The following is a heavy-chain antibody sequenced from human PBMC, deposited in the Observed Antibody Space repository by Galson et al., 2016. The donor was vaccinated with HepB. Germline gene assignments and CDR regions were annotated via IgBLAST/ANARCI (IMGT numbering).Heavy chain of an antibody. J-gene: IGHJ4*02. CDR1: GGIFSSYA. Sequence: SVKVSCKASGGIFSSYAMSWVRQAPGHGLEWMGGIIRMFGTVNYARKFQGRVTISADDSASTVYMELSGLSSDDTAVYYCARSQIVATFTGFAYWGPGTRVTVSP. CDR3: ARSQIVATFTGFAY. D-gene: IGHD5-12*01. V-gene: IGHV1-69*13. CDR2: IIRMFGTV.